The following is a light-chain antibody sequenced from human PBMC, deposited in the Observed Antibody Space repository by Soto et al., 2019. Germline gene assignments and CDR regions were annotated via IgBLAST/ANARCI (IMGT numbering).Light chain of an antibody. CDR2: EVN. CDR3: SSYTSSSTLYV. CDR1: SSDVGGYTY. V-gene: IGLV2-14*01. J-gene: IGLJ1*01. Sequence: QSALTQPACVSFSPRQSITISCSGASSDVGGYTYVSWYQQHPGKAPKLMIYEVNNRPSGVSNRFSGSKSGNTASLTISGLQAEDEADYYCSSYTSSSTLYVFGTGTKVTVL.